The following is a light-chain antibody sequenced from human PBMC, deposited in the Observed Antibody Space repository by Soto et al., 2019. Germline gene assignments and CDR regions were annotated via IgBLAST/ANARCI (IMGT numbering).Light chain of an antibody. CDR2: GAS. CDR1: QSVSRRY. Sequence: EIVLTQSPGTPSLSPGERATLSCRASQSVSRRYLAWYQQKNGQAPRLLISGASKRATGIPDRFSGDGSGTDFTLTISRLEPEDFALYFCQQYDGSPITFGQGTRLEIK. V-gene: IGKV3-20*01. CDR3: QQYDGSPIT. J-gene: IGKJ5*01.